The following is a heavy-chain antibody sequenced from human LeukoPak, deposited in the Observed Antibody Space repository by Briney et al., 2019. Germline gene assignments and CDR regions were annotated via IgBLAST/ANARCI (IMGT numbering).Heavy chain of an antibody. Sequence: SETLSLTCTVSGGSISSGGYYWSWIRQHPGRGLEWIGYIYYSGSTYYNPSLKSRVTISVDTSKNQFSLKLSSVTAADTAVYYCARGRFLEWINYYYYGMDVWGQGTTVTVSS. CDR2: IYYSGST. V-gene: IGHV4-31*03. CDR1: GGSISSGGYY. CDR3: ARGRFLEWINYYYYGMDV. D-gene: IGHD3-3*01. J-gene: IGHJ6*02.